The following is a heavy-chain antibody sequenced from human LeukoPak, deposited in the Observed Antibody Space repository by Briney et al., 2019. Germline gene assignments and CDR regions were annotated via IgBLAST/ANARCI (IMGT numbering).Heavy chain of an antibody. CDR1: GFTFSRYW. Sequence: GPLRLSCAASGFTFSRYWMHWVRQAPGKGLVWVSRINTDGSSTSYADSVKGRFTISRDNAKNTLYLQMNGLRAEDTAVYYCARAHCSGGSCYSGDLVDYWGQGTLVTVSS. D-gene: IGHD2-15*01. CDR2: INTDGSST. V-gene: IGHV3-74*01. CDR3: ARAHCSGGSCYSGDLVDY. J-gene: IGHJ4*02.